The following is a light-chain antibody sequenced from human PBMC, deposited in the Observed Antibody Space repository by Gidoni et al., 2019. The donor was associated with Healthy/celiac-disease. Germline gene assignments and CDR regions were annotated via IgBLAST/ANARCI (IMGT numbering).Light chain of an antibody. CDR3: QHYRA. CDR2: GAS. Sequence: EIVLTQSPGTLSLSPGKRATLSCRASQSFSSSYLAWYQQKPGQAPRLLIYGASSRATCIPDRFSGSGSGTDFTLTISRLEPEDFAVYYCQHYRAFGQGTKLEIK. V-gene: IGKV3-20*01. CDR1: QSFSSSY. J-gene: IGKJ2*01.